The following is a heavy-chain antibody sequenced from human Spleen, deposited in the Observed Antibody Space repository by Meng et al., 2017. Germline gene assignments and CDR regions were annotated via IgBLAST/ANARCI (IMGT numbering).Heavy chain of an antibody. D-gene: IGHD3-3*01. CDR2: INGGNGNT. CDR3: ARPLRDDFWSGYSLDY. CDR1: GYTFTTYA. J-gene: IGHJ4*02. Sequence: QVQLVQSGAEVKKPGASVKVSCKASGYTFTTYALHWVRQAPGQRLEWMGWINGGNGNTKYSQKFQGRVTITRDTSANTAYMELSSLRSEDTAVYYCARPLRDDFWSGYSLDYWGQGTLVTVSS. V-gene: IGHV1-3*01.